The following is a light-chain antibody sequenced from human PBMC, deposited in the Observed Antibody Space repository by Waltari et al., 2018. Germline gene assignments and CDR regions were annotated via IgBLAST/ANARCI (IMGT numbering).Light chain of an antibody. CDR2: KAS. CDR3: QHGYGTPLT. V-gene: IGKV1-39*01. J-gene: IGKJ4*01. CDR1: ENVNNY. Sequence: DIQMTQSPSSLSASVGDRVTITCRASENVNNYFNWYQQKPGKAPKLLIYKASTLQSGVPSRFSGRGSGTDYTFTISSLQSEDVATYYCQHGYGTPLTFGGGTKVEIK.